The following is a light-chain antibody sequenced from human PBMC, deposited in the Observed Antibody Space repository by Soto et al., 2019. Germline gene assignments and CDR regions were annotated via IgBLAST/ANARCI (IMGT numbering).Light chain of an antibody. V-gene: IGKV3-15*01. Sequence: TRTVSPGRRATLSCRTSSSVSNSYLAWYQQQPGQAPRLLIYGASTRATGIPARFSGSGSGTEFILTISSLQSEDFGVYYCQQYNNWPPITFGKGTRLEIK. CDR1: SSVSNSY. CDR2: GAS. J-gene: IGKJ5*01. CDR3: QQYNNWPPIT.